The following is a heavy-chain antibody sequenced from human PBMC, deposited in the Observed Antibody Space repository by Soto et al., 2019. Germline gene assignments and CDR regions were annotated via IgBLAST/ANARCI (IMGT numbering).Heavy chain of an antibody. V-gene: IGHV4-30-4*01. Sequence: QVQLQESGPGLMKPSQTLSLTCTVSGGSISSATYYWSWIRQTPGKGLEWIGHIYYSGRTYYNPSLKSRLSLSLDTYKNQCSLKLSSVNAADTAVYYCARAPRLTMLGVVHNWFDPWGQGTLVTVSS. D-gene: IGHD3-3*01. CDR3: ARAPRLTMLGVVHNWFDP. J-gene: IGHJ5*02. CDR1: GGSISSATYY. CDR2: IYYSGRT.